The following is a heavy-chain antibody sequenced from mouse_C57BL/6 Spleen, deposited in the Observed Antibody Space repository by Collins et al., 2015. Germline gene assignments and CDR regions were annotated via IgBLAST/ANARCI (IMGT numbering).Heavy chain of an antibody. J-gene: IGHJ2*01. V-gene: IGHV1-15*01. Sequence: QVQLQQPGTELVKPGASVKLSCKASGYTFTSYWMHWVKQTPVHGLEWIGVIDPETGGTAYNQKFKDKAILTADKSSSTAYMELRSLTSEDSAVYYCTRWEAYFYGSSPYYFDYWGQGTTLTVSS. CDR1: GYTFTSYW. CDR2: IDPETGGT. D-gene: IGHD1-1*01. CDR3: TRWEAYFYGSSPYYFDY.